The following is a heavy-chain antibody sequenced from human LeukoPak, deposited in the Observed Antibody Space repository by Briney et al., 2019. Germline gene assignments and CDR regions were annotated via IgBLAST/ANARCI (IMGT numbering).Heavy chain of an antibody. CDR3: AKAGVRYYDSSGLHAFDI. CDR2: IYYSGST. Sequence: SETLSLTCTVPGGSISSTSYFWGWIRQPPGKGLEWIGTIYYSGSTYYNPSLKSRVTMSVDTSRNQFSLKLSSVNAADTAVYYCAKAGVRYYDSSGLHAFDIWGQGTMVTVSS. J-gene: IGHJ3*02. V-gene: IGHV4-39*01. D-gene: IGHD3-22*01. CDR1: GGSISSTSYF.